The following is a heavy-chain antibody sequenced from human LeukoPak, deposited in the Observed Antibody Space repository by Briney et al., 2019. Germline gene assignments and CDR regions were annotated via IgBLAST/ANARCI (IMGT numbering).Heavy chain of an antibody. CDR1: GFTFSSYS. D-gene: IGHD3-3*01. J-gene: IGHJ6*03. V-gene: IGHV4-34*01. CDR2: INHSGST. Sequence: PGGSLRLSCAASGFTFSSYSMNWVRQPPGKGLEWIGEINHSGSTNYNPSLKSRVTISVDTSKNQFSLKLSSVTAADTAVYYCARGDNDFWSGSHPYYYYYMDVWGKGTTVTVSS. CDR3: ARGDNDFWSGSHPYYYYYMDV.